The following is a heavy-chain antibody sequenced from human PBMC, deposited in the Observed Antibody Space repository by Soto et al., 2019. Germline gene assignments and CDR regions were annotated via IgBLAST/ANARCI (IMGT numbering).Heavy chain of an antibody. D-gene: IGHD3-10*01. CDR3: AKQRADYGSGADTFYFDS. Sequence: EVQLLESGGGWVQPGGSLRLSCTVSGVTFSNYAMNWFRQSPGKGLEWVSSLSGSGGTTYYADSVKGRFIISRDNSKNTLYLLMNSLRAEDTALYYCAKQRADYGSGADTFYFDSWGQGALVTVSS. CDR1: GVTFSNYA. J-gene: IGHJ4*02. CDR2: LSGSGGTT. V-gene: IGHV3-23*01.